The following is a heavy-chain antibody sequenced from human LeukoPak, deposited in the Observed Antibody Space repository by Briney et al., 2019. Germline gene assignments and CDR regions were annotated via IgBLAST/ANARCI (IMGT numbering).Heavy chain of an antibody. CDR2: ISGSGGST. CDR1: GFTFSSYA. Sequence: GGSLRLSCAASGFTFSSYAMSWVRQAPGKGLEWVSAISGSGGSTYYADSVKGRFTISRDNSKNTLHLQMNSLRAEDTAVYYCAKFLPTHIVVANYYFDYWGQGTLVTVSS. J-gene: IGHJ4*02. CDR3: AKFLPTHIVVANYYFDY. D-gene: IGHD2-21*01. V-gene: IGHV3-23*01.